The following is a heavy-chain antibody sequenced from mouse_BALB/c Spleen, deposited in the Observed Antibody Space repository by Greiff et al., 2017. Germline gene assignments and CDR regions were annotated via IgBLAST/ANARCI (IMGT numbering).Heavy chain of an antibody. D-gene: IGHD2-4*01. V-gene: IGHV5-4*02. CDR1: GFTFSDYY. CDR3: ARGRMITTGFDY. CDR2: ISDGGSYT. J-gene: IGHJ2*01. Sequence: DVHLVESGGGLVKPGGSLKLSCAASGFTFSDYYMYWVRQTPEKRLEWVATISDGGSYTYYPDSVKGRFTISRDNAKNNLYLQMSSLKSEDTAMYYCARGRMITTGFDYWGQGTTLTVSS.